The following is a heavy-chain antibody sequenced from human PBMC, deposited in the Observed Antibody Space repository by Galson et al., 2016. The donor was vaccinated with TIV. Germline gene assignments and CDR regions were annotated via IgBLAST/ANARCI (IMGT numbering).Heavy chain of an antibody. V-gene: IGHV1-24*01. CDR3: ARSGDYGDY. Sequence: QSGAEVTKPGASVKVSCKVSEYTLPELSMHWVRQAPGKGLEWVGGFDPEDGDAIYAQKFQGRVTITRGTSTDTGYMELSSLRSDDTAVYYCARSGDYGDYWGQGTLVTVSS. J-gene: IGHJ4*02. CDR1: EYTLPELS. D-gene: IGHD4-17*01. CDR2: FDPEDGDA.